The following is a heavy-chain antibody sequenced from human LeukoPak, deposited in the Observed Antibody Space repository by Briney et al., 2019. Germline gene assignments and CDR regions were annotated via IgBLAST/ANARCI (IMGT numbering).Heavy chain of an antibody. CDR2: IYHSGST. CDR3: AREGPQNYDFWSGYCDY. D-gene: IGHD3-3*01. V-gene: IGHV4-38-2*02. Sequence: PSETLSLTCTVSGYPISSGYYWGWIRQPPGKGLEWIGSIYHSGSTYYNPSLKSRVTISVDTSKNQFSLKLSSVTAADTAVYYCAREGPQNYDFWSGYCDYWGQGTLVTVSS. CDR1: GYPISSGYY. J-gene: IGHJ4*02.